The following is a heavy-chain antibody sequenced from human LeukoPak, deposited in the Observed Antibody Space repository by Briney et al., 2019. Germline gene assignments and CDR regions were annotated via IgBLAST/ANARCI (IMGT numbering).Heavy chain of an antibody. V-gene: IGHV3-23*01. CDR1: GFTFSDFY. J-gene: IGHJ4*02. Sequence: GGSLRLSCAASGFTFSDFYMSWIRQAPGKGLEWVSAISGSGGSTYYADSVKGRFTISRDNSKNTLYLQMNSLRAEDTAVYYCAKDKPRYCSGGSCLYYFDYWGQGTLVTVSS. D-gene: IGHD2-15*01. CDR3: AKDKPRYCSGGSCLYYFDY. CDR2: ISGSGGST.